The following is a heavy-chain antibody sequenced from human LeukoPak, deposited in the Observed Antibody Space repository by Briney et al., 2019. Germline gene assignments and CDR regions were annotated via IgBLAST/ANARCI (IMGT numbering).Heavy chain of an antibody. CDR3: ARNHYGSVDY. J-gene: IGHJ4*02. D-gene: IGHD3-10*01. V-gene: IGHV3-74*01. CDR1: ALTFSNYW. CDR2: VNGDGSAT. Sequence: PGRSLRLSCAVSALTFSNYWMHCARQAPGKGRVWVARVNGDGSATNYADSVKGRFTISTDNAKNTLYLQMNSLRPEYTAVYYCARNHYGSVDYWGQGTLVTVSS.